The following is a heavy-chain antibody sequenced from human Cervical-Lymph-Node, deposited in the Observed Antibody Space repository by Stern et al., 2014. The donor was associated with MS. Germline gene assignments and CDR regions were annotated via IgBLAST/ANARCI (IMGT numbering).Heavy chain of an antibody. J-gene: IGHJ6*02. D-gene: IGHD2-21*01. CDR2: INYNGNA. V-gene: IGHV4-59*01. CDR1: GGSISSYY. Sequence: VQLEESGPGLVKPSEALSLTCSVSGGSISSYYWSWIRQPPGKGLEWIGYINYNGNADYNSSLKRRVPISVDTSKNQLSLKLSSVTAADTAVYYCARVNRVVVATHYYYGMDVWGQGTTVTVSS. CDR3: ARVNRVVVATHYYYGMDV.